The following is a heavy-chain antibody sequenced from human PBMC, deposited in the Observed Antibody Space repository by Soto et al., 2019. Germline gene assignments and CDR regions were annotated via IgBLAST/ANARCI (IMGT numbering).Heavy chain of an antibody. CDR1: GDSIIPYY. J-gene: IGHJ4*02. CDR2: IYFNGST. V-gene: IGHV4-59*08. Sequence: QVQLQESGPGLVKPSENLSLTCTVSGDSIIPYYWSWIRQPPGKGLEWIGYIYFNGSTNYNPSLKSRVTISVDTSKNQFSLKLSSVTATDTAVYYCARGRVGELFQPYYFDYWGQGTLVPVSS. CDR3: ARGRVGELFQPYYFDY. D-gene: IGHD3-10*01.